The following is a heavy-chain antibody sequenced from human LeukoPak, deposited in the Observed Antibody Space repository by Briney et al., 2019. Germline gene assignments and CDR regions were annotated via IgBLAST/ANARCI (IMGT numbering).Heavy chain of an antibody. V-gene: IGHV4-34*01. Sequence: SETLSLTCAVYGGSFIGYYRSWIRQPPGKGLEWIGEINHSGSTNYNPSLKSRVTISVDTSKNQFSLKLSSVTAADTAVYYCARGGPRYWVDPWGQGTLVTVSS. CDR3: ARGGPRYWVDP. CDR1: GGSFIGYY. CDR2: INHSGST. J-gene: IGHJ5*02.